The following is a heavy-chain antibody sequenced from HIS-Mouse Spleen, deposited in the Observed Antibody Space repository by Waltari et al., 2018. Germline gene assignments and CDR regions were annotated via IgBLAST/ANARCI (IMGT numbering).Heavy chain of an antibody. CDR3: ARDLAYISITGTTPLYYFDY. CDR1: GGSISSSSYY. CDR2: IYYSGGT. D-gene: IGHD1-20*01. V-gene: IGHV4-39*07. J-gene: IGHJ4*02. Sequence: QLQLQESGPGLVKPSETLSLTCTVSGGSISSSSYYWVWIRQPPGKGLEWIWSIYYSGGTYDNPPLKRRVTISVDTSKNQFSLKLSSVTAADTAVYYCARDLAYISITGTTPLYYFDYWGQGTLVTVSS.